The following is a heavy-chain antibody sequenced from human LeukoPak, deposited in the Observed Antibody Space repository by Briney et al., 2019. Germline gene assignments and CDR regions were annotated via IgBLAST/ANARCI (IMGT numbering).Heavy chain of an antibody. Sequence: GASVKVSCKASGGTFSSYAISRVRQAPGQGLEWMGGIIPIFGTANYAQKFQGRVTITADKSTSTAYMELSSLRSEDTAVYYCARGGDYGDYEVLLCYWGQGTLVTVSS. V-gene: IGHV1-69*06. D-gene: IGHD4-17*01. CDR3: ARGGDYGDYEVLLCY. CDR2: IIPIFGTA. J-gene: IGHJ4*02. CDR1: GGTFSSYA.